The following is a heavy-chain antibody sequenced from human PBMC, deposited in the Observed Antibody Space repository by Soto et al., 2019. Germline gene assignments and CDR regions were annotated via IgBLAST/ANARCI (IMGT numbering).Heavy chain of an antibody. CDR2: ISSGGSNI. J-gene: IGHJ6*02. Sequence: GGSLRLSCASSVFSFSRYSMNCVRHSPGKGLESVSYISSGGSNIYYADSVKGRFTISRDNAKNSLYLQMNSLRDEDTAVYYCAGLAWRIDRGYGMDVWGQGTTVTVSS. CDR3: AGLAWRIDRGYGMDV. V-gene: IGHV3-48*02. CDR1: VFSFSRYS. D-gene: IGHD3-3*02.